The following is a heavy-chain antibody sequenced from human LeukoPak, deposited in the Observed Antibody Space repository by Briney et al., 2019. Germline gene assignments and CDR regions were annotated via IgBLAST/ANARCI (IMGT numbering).Heavy chain of an antibody. CDR1: VFTFSSYA. J-gene: IGHJ4*02. CDR2: MSSGSRYI. D-gene: IGHD2-21*01. Sequence: GGSLRLSCAASVFTFSSYAMTWVRQAPGKGLEWVSSMSSGSRYIYYADSVRGRFTISRDNAKNSLYLLMNSLRAEDTAVYYCTRDRPTGASRVFVVQWGQGTLVTVSS. V-gene: IGHV3-21*01. CDR3: TRDRPTGASRVFVVQ.